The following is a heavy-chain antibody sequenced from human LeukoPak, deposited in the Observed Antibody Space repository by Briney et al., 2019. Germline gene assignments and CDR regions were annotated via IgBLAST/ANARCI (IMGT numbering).Heavy chain of an antibody. CDR2: IYTSGST. CDR3: ARDSEFSPENWFDP. CDR1: GGSISSYY. D-gene: IGHD3-10*01. V-gene: IGHV4-4*07. J-gene: IGHJ5*02. Sequence: PSETLSLTCTVSGGSISSYYWSWIRQPAGKGLEWIGRIYTSGSTNYNPSLKSRVTMSVDTSKNQFSLKLSSVTAADTAVYYCARDSEFSPENWFDPWGQGTLVTVSS.